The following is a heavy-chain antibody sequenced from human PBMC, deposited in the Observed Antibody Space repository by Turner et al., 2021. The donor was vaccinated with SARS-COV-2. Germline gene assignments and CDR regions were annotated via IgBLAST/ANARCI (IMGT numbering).Heavy chain of an antibody. CDR3: AKCGYQYYHYYYMDV. V-gene: IGHV3-30*18. CDR1: GFTFSSYG. CDR2: ISTDGSNK. Sequence: VQLVESGRGVVQPGRFPRLFCSASGFTFSSYGMHWVRQAPGKGLEWMAVISTDGSNKYYADYVKRRFTISRDNSKNTLYLQMSSLRAEDTAVYYCAKCGYQYYHYYYMDVWGKGTTVTVSS. J-gene: IGHJ6*03. D-gene: IGHD6-25*01.